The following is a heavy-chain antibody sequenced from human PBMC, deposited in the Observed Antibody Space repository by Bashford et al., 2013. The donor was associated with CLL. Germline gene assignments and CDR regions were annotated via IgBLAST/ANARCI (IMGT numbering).Heavy chain of an antibody. Sequence: SSETLSLTCTVSGGSISSYYWSWIRQPAGKGLEWIGRIYSSGSTNYNPSLKSRVTMSIDTSKNQFSLNLRSVTAADTAVYYCAREHDYVWGSYPFDHWGQGTLVTVSS. CDR2: IYSSGST. CDR1: GGSISSYY. J-gene: IGHJ4*02. D-gene: IGHD3-16*02. CDR3: AREHDYVWGSYPFDH. V-gene: IGHV4-4*07.